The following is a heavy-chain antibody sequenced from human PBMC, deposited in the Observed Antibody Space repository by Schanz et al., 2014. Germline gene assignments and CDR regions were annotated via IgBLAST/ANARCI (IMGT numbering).Heavy chain of an antibody. CDR1: GFTFSNYG. CDR2: ISYDGNTK. D-gene: IGHD3-16*01. Sequence: QVQLVESGGGVVQPGRSLRLSCAASGFTFSNYGLHWVRQAPGKGLEWVTVISYDGNTKYYADSVKGRFTISRDSARNSLYLQMSSLRAEDTAVYYCARGTPFLCDYWGQGTLVTVSS. V-gene: IGHV3-30*03. J-gene: IGHJ4*02. CDR3: ARGTPFLCDY.